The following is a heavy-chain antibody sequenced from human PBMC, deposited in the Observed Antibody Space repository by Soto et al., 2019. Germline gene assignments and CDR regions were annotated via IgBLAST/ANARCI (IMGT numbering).Heavy chain of an antibody. CDR1: GGTFSSYT. D-gene: IGHD2-15*01. Sequence: QVQLVQSGAEVKKPGSSVKVSCKASGGTFSSYTISWVRQAPGQGLEWMGRIIPILGIANYAQKFKGRVTTTADKSTSTAYMELSSLRSEDTAVYYCARPIGYCSGGSCSLDFDYWGQGTLVTVSS. J-gene: IGHJ4*02. V-gene: IGHV1-69*02. CDR3: ARPIGYCSGGSCSLDFDY. CDR2: IIPILGIA.